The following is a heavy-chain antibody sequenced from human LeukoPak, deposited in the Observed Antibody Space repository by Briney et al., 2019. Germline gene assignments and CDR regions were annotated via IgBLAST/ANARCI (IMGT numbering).Heavy chain of an antibody. CDR1: GGSFSGYY. D-gene: IGHD6-6*01. J-gene: IGHJ2*01. CDR2: INHSGST. CDR3: ARARRIAARLYWYFDL. Sequence: PSETLSLTCAVYGGSFSGYYWSWIRQPPGKGLEWIGEINHSGSTNYNPSLKSRVTIPVDTSKNQFSLKLSSVTAADRAVYYYARARRIAARLYWYFDLWGRGTLVTVSS. V-gene: IGHV4-34*01.